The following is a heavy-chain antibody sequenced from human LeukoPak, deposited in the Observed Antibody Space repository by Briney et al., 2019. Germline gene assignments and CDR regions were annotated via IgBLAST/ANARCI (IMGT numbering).Heavy chain of an antibody. V-gene: IGHV4-59*08. Sequence: PSETLSLTCTVSGGSISSYYWSWIRQPPGKGLEWIGYIYYSGSTNYNPSLKSRVTISVDTSKNQFSLKLSSVTAADTAVYYCARHGGAAVGYNWFDPWGQGTLVTVSS. CDR1: GGSISSYY. CDR2: IYYSGST. J-gene: IGHJ5*02. D-gene: IGHD6-13*01. CDR3: ARHGGAAVGYNWFDP.